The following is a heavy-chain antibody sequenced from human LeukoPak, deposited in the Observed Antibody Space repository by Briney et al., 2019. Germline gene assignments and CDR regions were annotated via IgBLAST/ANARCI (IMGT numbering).Heavy chain of an antibody. CDR1: GFTFGSYG. CDR3: AKGGVATVDYFDY. Sequence: PGGSLRLSCAASGFTFGSYGMHWVRQAPGKGLQWVAVISYDGRNRYYADSVKGRFTTSRDDSKNTVYLQMNSLRAEDTALYYCAKGGVATVDYFDYWGQGTLVTVSS. V-gene: IGHV3-30*18. D-gene: IGHD5-12*01. J-gene: IGHJ4*02. CDR2: ISYDGRNR.